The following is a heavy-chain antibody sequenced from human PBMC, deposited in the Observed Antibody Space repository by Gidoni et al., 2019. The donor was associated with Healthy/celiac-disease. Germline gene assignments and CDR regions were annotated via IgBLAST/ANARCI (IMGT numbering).Heavy chain of an antibody. V-gene: IGHV3-15*01. J-gene: IGHJ4*02. CDR1: GFTFSNTW. Sequence: EVQLVESSGGLVKPGGSLRPACAAPGFTFSNTWMSWVRQAQGKGLEWVGRIKTKTDGGTTDYAAPVKGRFTISRDDSKNTLYLQTNSLKTEDTAIYYCTTDLDQWLVRDYWGQGTLVTVSS. D-gene: IGHD6-19*01. CDR3: TTDLDQWLVRDY. CDR2: IKTKTDGGTT.